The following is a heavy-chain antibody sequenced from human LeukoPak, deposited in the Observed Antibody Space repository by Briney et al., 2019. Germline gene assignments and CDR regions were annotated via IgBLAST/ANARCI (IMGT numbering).Heavy chain of an antibody. D-gene: IGHD6-19*01. CDR3: ARVRKYSSGWYDAFDI. V-gene: IGHV3-11*05. CDR2: ISSSSSYT. CDR1: GFIFSDYY. J-gene: IGHJ3*02. Sequence: GGSLRLSCAASGFIFSDYYMSWIRQAPGKGLEWVSYISSSSSYTNYADSVKGRFTIYRDNAKNSLYLQMNSLRAEDTAVYYCARVRKYSSGWYDAFDIWGQGTMVTVSS.